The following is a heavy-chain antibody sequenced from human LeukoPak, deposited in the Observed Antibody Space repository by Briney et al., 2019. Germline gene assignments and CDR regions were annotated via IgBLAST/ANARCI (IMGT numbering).Heavy chain of an antibody. V-gene: IGHV1-46*01. J-gene: IGHJ4*02. D-gene: IGHD3-10*01. CDR2: IYPRDGST. Sequence: ASVKISCKASGYTFTSNYIHWVRQAPGQGLEWMGMIYPRDGSTSYAQKFQGRVTVTRDTSTSTVHMELSGLRSDDTAVYYCARDYGSGISDYWGQGTLVTVSS. CDR3: ARDYGSGISDY. CDR1: GYTFTSNY.